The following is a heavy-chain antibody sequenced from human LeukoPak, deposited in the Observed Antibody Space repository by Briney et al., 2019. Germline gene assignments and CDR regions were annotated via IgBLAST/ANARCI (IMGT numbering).Heavy chain of an antibody. CDR3: ATDCSGNRCYSL. CDR2: INGVGGST. D-gene: IGHD2-15*01. CDR1: GCTFNHYA. J-gene: IGHJ4*02. V-gene: IGHV3-43*02. Sequence: GGSLTLTCAVSGCTFNHYAMNWIRQAPGKGLAWVSFINGVGGSTYYADSVKGRFTISRDNSRNSLYLQMNSLRLGDTALYYCATDCSGNRCYSLWGQGTLVTVSS.